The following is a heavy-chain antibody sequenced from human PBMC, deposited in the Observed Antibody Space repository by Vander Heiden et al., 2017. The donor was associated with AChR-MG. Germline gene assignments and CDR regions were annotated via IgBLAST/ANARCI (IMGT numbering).Heavy chain of an antibody. CDR3: AKERPARYYYYGMDV. J-gene: IGHJ6*02. Sequence: QVQLVESGGGVVQPGGSLRLSCAASGFTFSSYGMHWVRQAPGKGLEWVAFIRYDGSNKYYADSVKGRFTISRDNSKNTLYLQMNSLRAEDTAVYYCAKERPARYYYYGMDVWGQGTTVTVSS. V-gene: IGHV3-30*02. D-gene: IGHD2-2*01. CDR2: IRYDGSNK. CDR1: GFTFSSYG.